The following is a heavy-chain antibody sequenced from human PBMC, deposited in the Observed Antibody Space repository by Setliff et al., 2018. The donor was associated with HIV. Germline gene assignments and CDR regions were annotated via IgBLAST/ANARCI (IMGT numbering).Heavy chain of an antibody. D-gene: IGHD6-25*01. V-gene: IGHV4-34*01. CDR2: INHSGRT. J-gene: IGHJ4*02. CDR3: ARYSPRGYTLTGPY. CDR1: GGSFSDYY. Sequence: SETLSLTCAVYGGSFSDYYWSWIRQPPGKGLEWIGEINHSGRTIQSPSLGSRVTISIDTSKNQFSLKLTSATAADTAVYYCARYSPRGYTLTGPYWGQGTLVTVSS.